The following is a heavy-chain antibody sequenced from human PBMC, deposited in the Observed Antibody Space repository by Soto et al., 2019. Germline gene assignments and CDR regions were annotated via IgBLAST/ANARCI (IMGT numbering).Heavy chain of an antibody. CDR3: ATWHLREHAYDI. D-gene: IGHD4-17*01. CDR1: GLTVSGKKY. V-gene: IGHV3-53*01. J-gene: IGHJ3*02. CDR2: LYDIDGT. Sequence: PGGSLRLSCAAFGLTVSGKKYLAWVRQAPGKGLEWVSALYDIDGTYYADSVKGRFTTSGDSSKTIVYLQMNSLRPEDTAVYCCATWHLREHAYDIWGQGTAVTVSS.